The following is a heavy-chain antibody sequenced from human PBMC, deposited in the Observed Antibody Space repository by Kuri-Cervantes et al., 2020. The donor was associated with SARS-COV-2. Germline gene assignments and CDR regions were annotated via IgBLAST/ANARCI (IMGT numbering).Heavy chain of an antibody. J-gene: IGHJ4*02. CDR2: IYSSGST. D-gene: IGHD5-12*01. CDR3: ARSFMVASYFDY. Sequence: SETLSLTCTVYGGSIYSTSYYWGWIRQPPGKGLEWIGSIYSSGSTYYNPSLKSRVTISLETSKNQFSLKLSSMTAADTAVYYCARSFMVASYFDYWGQGILVTVSS. V-gene: IGHV4-39*01. CDR1: GGSIYSTSYY.